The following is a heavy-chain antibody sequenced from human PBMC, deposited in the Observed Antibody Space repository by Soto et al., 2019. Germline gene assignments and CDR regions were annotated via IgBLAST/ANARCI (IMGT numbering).Heavy chain of an antibody. CDR3: ARSDNRNSLYGVDV. Sequence: ETLSLTCAVSGGSLSGYYWSWIRQSPGKGLEWIGEINHRGSSDYNPSLKSRVTISIDASKNHVTLELTSVTAADTAVYYCARSDNRNSLYGVDVWGQGTAVTVSS. CDR2: INHRGSS. CDR1: GGSLSGYY. J-gene: IGHJ6*02. D-gene: IGHD1-7*01. V-gene: IGHV4-34*01.